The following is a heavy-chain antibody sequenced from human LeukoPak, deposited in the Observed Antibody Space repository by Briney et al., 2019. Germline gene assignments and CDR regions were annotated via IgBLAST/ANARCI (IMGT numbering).Heavy chain of an antibody. V-gene: IGHV4-59*08. CDR3: ARQNGGSWNYYYYMDV. Sequence: PSETLSLTCTVSGVSVSSYYWSWIRRPPGKGLEWIGYIYYSGSTNYNPSLKSRVTISVDTSKNQFSLKLSSVTAADTAVYYCARQNGGSWNYYYYMDVWGKGTTVTVSS. J-gene: IGHJ6*03. D-gene: IGHD1-26*01. CDR1: GVSVSSYY. CDR2: IYYSGST.